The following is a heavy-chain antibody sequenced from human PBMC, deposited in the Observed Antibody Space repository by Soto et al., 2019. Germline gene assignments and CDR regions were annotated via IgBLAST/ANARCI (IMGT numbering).Heavy chain of an antibody. D-gene: IGHD2-15*01. J-gene: IGHJ4*02. V-gene: IGHV4-59*08. Sequence: PSETLSLTCTVSGGSISSYYWSWIRQPPGKGLEWIGYIYYSGSTNYNPSLKSRVTISVDTSKNQFSLKLSSVTAADTAVYYCARRYGGRLDYWGQGTLVTVSS. CDR1: GGSISSYY. CDR2: IYYSGST. CDR3: ARRYGGRLDY.